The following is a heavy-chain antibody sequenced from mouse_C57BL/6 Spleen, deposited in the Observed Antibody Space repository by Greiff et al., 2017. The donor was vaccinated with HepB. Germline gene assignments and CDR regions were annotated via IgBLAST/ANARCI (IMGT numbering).Heavy chain of an antibody. Sequence: QVQLKQSGAELVRPGASVTLSCKASGYTFTDYEMHWVKQTPVHGLEWIGAIDPETGGTAYNQKFKGKAILTADNSSSTAYMELRSLTSEDSAVYYCTSYDGYYGYAMDYWGQGTSVTVSS. J-gene: IGHJ4*01. D-gene: IGHD2-3*01. V-gene: IGHV1-15*01. CDR3: TSYDGYYGYAMDY. CDR2: IDPETGGT. CDR1: GYTFTDYE.